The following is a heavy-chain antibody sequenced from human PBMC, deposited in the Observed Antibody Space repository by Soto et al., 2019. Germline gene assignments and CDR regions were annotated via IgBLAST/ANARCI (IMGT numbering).Heavy chain of an antibody. J-gene: IGHJ4*02. CDR1: GFTFSSYA. V-gene: IGHV3-23*01. Sequence: ETVRLSCAASGFTFSSYAMSWVRQAPGKGLEWVSAISGSGGSTYYADSVKGRFTISRDNSKNTLYLQMNSLRAEDTAVYYCAKVGGGDIVVVVAATPPYFDYWGQGTLVTVSS. D-gene: IGHD2-15*01. CDR2: ISGSGGST. CDR3: AKVGGGDIVVVVAATPPYFDY.